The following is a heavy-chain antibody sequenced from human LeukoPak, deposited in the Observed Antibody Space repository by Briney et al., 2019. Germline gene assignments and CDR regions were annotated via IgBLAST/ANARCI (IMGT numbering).Heavy chain of an antibody. Sequence: GESPKTPLKGSGYSFNTYWIGWVRQMPGKGLGWMGRIDTSDSYTIYSPSFQGHVTISADKSLSTAYLQWTSLKASDTAMYYCARHAKAYGSSCDYWGQGTLVTVSS. V-gene: IGHV5-10-1*01. CDR1: GYSFNTYW. D-gene: IGHD6-13*01. J-gene: IGHJ4*01. CDR2: IDTSDSYT. CDR3: ARHAKAYGSSCDY.